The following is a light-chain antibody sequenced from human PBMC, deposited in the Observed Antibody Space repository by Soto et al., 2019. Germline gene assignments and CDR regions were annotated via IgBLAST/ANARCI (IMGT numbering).Light chain of an antibody. V-gene: IGKV3-20*01. CDR3: QQYGSSPT. CDR1: QSVDCTS. J-gene: IGKJ1*01. CDR2: DVS. Sequence: EIAMTQSPATLYVSPGERATLSFRASQSVDCTSLAWYLLKLGQAPRLLIYDVSSRASGIPDRFSGSGSGTDFTLSISRLEPEDFAVYYCQQYGSSPTFCQGTNADI.